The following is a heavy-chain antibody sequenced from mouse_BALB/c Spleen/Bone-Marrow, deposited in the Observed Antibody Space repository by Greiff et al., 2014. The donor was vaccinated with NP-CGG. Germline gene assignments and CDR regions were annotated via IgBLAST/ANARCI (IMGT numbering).Heavy chain of an antibody. CDR3: ARRDGSYFDY. D-gene: IGHD3-3*01. CDR2: INPGSGGT. Sequence: QVQLQQSXAELVRPGTSVKVSCKASGYAFTNYLIEWVKQRPGQGLEWIGMINPGSGGTNYNEKFKGKATLTADKSSSTAYMQLSSLTSDDSAVYFCARRDGSYFDYWGQGTTLTVSS. CDR1: GYAFTNYL. V-gene: IGHV1-54*01. J-gene: IGHJ2*01.